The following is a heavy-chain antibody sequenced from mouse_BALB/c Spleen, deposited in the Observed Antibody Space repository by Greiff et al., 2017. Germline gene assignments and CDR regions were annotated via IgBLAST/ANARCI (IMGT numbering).Heavy chain of an antibody. V-gene: IGHV1-5*01. D-gene: IGHD2-4*01. CDR2: IYPGNSDT. Sequence: EVKLQESGTVLARPGASVKMSCKASGYSFTSYWMHWVKQRPGQGLEWIGAIYPGNSDTSYNQKFKGKAKLTAVTSASTAYMELSSLTNEDSAVYYCTRSTMITYYAMDYWGQGTSVTVSS. J-gene: IGHJ4*01. CDR3: TRSTMITYYAMDY. CDR1: GYSFTSYW.